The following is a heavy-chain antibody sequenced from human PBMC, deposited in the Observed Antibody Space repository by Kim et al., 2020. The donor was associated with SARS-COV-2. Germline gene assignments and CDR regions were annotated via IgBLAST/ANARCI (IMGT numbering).Heavy chain of an antibody. CDR2: IYHSGST. CDR3: ARRQAAGTGWGGFYYYGMDV. J-gene: IGHJ6*02. V-gene: IGHV4-4*02. D-gene: IGHD6-13*01. Sequence: SETLSLTCAVSGGSISSSNWWSWVRQPPGKGLEWIGEIYHSGSTNYNPSLKSRVTISVDKSKNQFSLKLSSVTAADTAVYYCARRQAAGTGWGGFYYYGMDVWGQGTTVTVSS. CDR1: GGSISSSNW.